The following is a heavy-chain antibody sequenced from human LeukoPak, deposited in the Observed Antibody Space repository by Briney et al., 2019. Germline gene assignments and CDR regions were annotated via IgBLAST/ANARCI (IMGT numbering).Heavy chain of an antibody. CDR2: IYYSGST. J-gene: IGHJ4*02. V-gene: IGHV4-39*07. D-gene: IGHD5-18*01. CDR1: GGSISSSSYY. Sequence: SETLSLTCTVSGGSISSSSYYWGWIRQPPGKGLEWIGSIYYSGSTYYNPSLKSRVTISVDTSKNQFSLKLSSVTAADTAVYYCAREEYSYGYALDYWGQGTLVTVSS. CDR3: AREEYSYGYALDY.